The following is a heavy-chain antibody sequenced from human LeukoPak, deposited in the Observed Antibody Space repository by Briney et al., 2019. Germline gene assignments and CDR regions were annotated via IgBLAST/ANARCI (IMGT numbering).Heavy chain of an antibody. CDR2: IYYTGNT. Sequence: SETLSLTCTVSGVSISSSSYYWGWIRQPPGKGLECIGNIYYTGNTYYNPSLKSRVTMSVDTSKNQFSLKLTSVTAADTAVYYCARNVLDYYYGLDVWGQGTAVTVSS. CDR1: GVSISSSSYY. CDR3: ARNVLDYYYGLDV. V-gene: IGHV4-39*07. J-gene: IGHJ6*02.